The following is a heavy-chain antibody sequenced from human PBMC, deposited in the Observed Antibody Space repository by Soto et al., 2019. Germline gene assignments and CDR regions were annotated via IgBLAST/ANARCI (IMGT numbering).Heavy chain of an antibody. CDR1: GFAFTSYS. Sequence: EVQLVESGGGLVQPGGSLRLSCAASGFAFTSYSMHWVRQAPGKGLEWVARIKSDGSSADYADSVRGRFTISRDNAKNTLYLQMNSLSAEDSAVYYCASLFATTYSPRPFDYWGQGALVTVSS. V-gene: IGHV3-74*01. D-gene: IGHD2-15*01. J-gene: IGHJ4*02. CDR2: IKSDGSSA. CDR3: ASLFATTYSPRPFDY.